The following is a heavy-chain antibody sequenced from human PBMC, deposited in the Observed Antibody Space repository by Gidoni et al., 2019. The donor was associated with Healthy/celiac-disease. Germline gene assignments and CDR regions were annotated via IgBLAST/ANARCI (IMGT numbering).Heavy chain of an antibody. CDR1: GFTFSSYG. CDR2: IWYDGSNK. Sequence: QVQLVESGGGVVQPGRSLRLSCAASGFTFSSYGMHWVRQAPGKGLEWVAVIWYDGSNKYYADSVKCRFTISRDNSKNTLYLQMNSLRAEDTAVYYCARGLADPDAFDIWGQGTMVTVSS. CDR3: ARGLADPDAFDI. V-gene: IGHV3-33*01. J-gene: IGHJ3*02.